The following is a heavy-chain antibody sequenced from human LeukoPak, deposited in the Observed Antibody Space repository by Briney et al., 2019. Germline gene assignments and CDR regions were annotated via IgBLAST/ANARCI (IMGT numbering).Heavy chain of an antibody. CDR1: GGSISSYY. J-gene: IGHJ3*02. Sequence: SETLSLTCTVSGGSISSYYWSWIRQPPGKGMERIGYIYYSGSTNSNPSLKSRVSMSVDTSKNQFSLNLSSVTAADTAIYYCARDRGGSSWSNDAFDIWGQGTTVTVSS. D-gene: IGHD6-13*01. CDR2: IYYSGST. V-gene: IGHV4-59*01. CDR3: ARDRGGSSWSNDAFDI.